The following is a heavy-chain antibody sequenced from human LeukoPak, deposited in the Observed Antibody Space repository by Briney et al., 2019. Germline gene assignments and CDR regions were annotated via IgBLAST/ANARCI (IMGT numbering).Heavy chain of an antibody. V-gene: IGHV1-18*01. J-gene: IGHJ4*02. CDR3: ARRTLVAGPDFDY. D-gene: IGHD6-19*01. CDR1: GYTFTSYG. CDR2: ISAYSGNT. Sequence: ASVKVSCKASGYTFTSYGISWVRHAPGQGIEWMGWISAYSGNTNYAQKLQDRVTMTTDKSTSTAYMELRSLGSDDTAVYYCARRTLVAGPDFDYWGQGTLVTVSS.